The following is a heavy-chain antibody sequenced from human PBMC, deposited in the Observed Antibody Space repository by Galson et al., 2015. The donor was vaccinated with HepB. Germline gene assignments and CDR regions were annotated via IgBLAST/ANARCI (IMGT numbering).Heavy chain of an antibody. J-gene: IGHJ4*02. V-gene: IGHV6-1*01. CDR3: ARGVVGYDPRPLDY. CDR1: GDSVSSNSAD. Sequence: CAISGDSVSSNSADWNWIRQSPSRGLEWLGRTYYRSKWYNDYAVSVKSRISINPDTSKNQFSLQLSSVTPEDTAVYYCARGVVGYDPRPLDYWGQGTLVTVSS. D-gene: IGHD5-12*01. CDR2: TYYRSKWYN.